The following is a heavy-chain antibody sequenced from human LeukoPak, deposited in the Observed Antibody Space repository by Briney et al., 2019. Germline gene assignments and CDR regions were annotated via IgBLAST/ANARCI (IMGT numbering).Heavy chain of an antibody. Sequence: GSLRLSCAVSGFTFSTYGMHWVRQAPGKGLEWIGEINHSGSTNYNPSLKSRVTISVDTSKNQFSLKLSSVTAADTAVYYCARRQYYYYYMDVWGKGTTVTISS. CDR2: INHSGST. V-gene: IGHV4-34*01. CDR1: GFTFSTYG. J-gene: IGHJ6*03. CDR3: ARRQYYYYYMDV.